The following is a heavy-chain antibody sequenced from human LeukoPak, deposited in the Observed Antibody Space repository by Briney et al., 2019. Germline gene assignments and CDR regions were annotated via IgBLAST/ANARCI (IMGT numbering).Heavy chain of an antibody. CDR2: IYYSGST. Sequence: SETLSLTCTVSGGSISSGGYYWSWIRQHPGKGLEWIGYIYYSGSTSYNPSLKSRVSISFETSKNQFSLKLSSVTAADTAVYYCAREMDYYDSGGYYLQWFDPWGQGTLVTVSS. J-gene: IGHJ5*02. CDR1: GGSISSGGYY. CDR3: AREMDYYDSGGYYLQWFDP. D-gene: IGHD3-22*01. V-gene: IGHV4-31*03.